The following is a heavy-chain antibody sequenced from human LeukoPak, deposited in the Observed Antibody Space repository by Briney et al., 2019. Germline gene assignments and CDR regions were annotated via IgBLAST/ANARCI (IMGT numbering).Heavy chain of an antibody. CDR3: ARAYYGSGTHFDAFDI. V-gene: IGHV4-59*01. D-gene: IGHD3-10*01. Sequence: PSETLSLTCTVSGGSISSYYWSWIRQPPGKGLEWMGNIYYSGSTNYNPSLKSRVTISVDTSKNQFSLKLSSVTAADTAVYYCARAYYGSGTHFDAFDIWGQGTMVTVSS. CDR2: IYYSGST. CDR1: GGSISSYY. J-gene: IGHJ3*02.